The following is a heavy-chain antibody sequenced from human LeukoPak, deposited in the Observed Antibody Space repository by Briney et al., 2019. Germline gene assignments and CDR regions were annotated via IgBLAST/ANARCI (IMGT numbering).Heavy chain of an antibody. J-gene: IGHJ5*02. V-gene: IGHV4-59*08. D-gene: IGHD3-3*01. CDR3: ARSEHDFWSGPNWFDP. CDR2: IYSSGST. CDR1: GGSISSYY. Sequence: SETLSLTCTVSGGSISSYYWSWIRQPPGKGLEWIGYIYSSGSTNYNPSLKSRVTISVDTSKNQFSLKLSSVTAADTAVYYCARSEHDFWSGPNWFDPWGQGTLVTVSS.